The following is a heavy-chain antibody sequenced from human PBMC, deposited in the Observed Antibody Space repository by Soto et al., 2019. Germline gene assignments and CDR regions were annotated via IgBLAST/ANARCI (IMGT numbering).Heavy chain of an antibody. J-gene: IGHJ4*02. Sequence: QVQLQESGPGLVKPSETLSLTCTVSGGSISSYYWSWIRQPAGKGLEWIGRIYISGSTNHNPSHKSRDTLSVDTSKYQFSLQLSSVTAADTAVYYCARDQHYYDCSGFYSDAFDYWGQGTLVTVS. CDR2: IYISGST. D-gene: IGHD3-22*01. CDR1: GGSISSYY. CDR3: ARDQHYYDCSGFYSDAFDY. V-gene: IGHV4-4*07.